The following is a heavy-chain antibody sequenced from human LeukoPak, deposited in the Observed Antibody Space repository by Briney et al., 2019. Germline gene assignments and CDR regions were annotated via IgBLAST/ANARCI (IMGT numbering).Heavy chain of an antibody. J-gene: IGHJ4*02. CDR1: GFTFRSYA. CDR3: AKTTAGYSSGRYPGWPVDY. Sequence: PGGSLRLSCAASGFTFRSYAIYWVRQAPGKGLEWVSGISGSGGDTYFADSVKGRFTISRDNSKNTVFLQMDSLRAEDTAVYYCAKTTAGYSSGRYPGWPVDYWGQGTLVTV. D-gene: IGHD6-19*01. V-gene: IGHV3-23*01. CDR2: ISGSGGDT.